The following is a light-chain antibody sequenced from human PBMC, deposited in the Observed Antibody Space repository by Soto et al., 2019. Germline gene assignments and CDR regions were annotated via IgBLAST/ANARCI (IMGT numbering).Light chain of an antibody. Sequence: EIVLTQSPGTLSLSPGERATLSCXASXSVSSSYLAWYQQKPGQAPRLLIYGASSRATGIPDRSSGSGSGTDFTLTISRLEPEDFAVYYCQQYGSSPRTFGQGTKVDIK. CDR2: GAS. J-gene: IGKJ1*01. CDR3: QQYGSSPRT. V-gene: IGKV3-20*01. CDR1: XSVSSSY.